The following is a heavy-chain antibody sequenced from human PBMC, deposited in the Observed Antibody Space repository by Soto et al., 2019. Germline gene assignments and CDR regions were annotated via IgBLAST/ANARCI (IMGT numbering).Heavy chain of an antibody. CDR1: GFTFSSYV. V-gene: IGHV3-23*01. D-gene: IGHD3-3*01. J-gene: IGHJ4*02. Sequence: EVQLLESGGGLVQPGGSLRLSCAASGFTFSSYVMSWVRQAPGKGLEWVSASSGSGGSTYYADSVKGRFTISRDNSKNTLYLQMNSLRAEDTAVYYCAKGRRFLEWASFDYWGQGTLVTVSS. CDR3: AKGRRFLEWASFDY. CDR2: SSGSGGST.